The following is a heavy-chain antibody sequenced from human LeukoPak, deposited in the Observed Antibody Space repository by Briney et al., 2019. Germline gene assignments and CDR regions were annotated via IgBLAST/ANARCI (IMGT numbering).Heavy chain of an antibody. CDR1: GGSISSITYY. J-gene: IGHJ4*02. V-gene: IGHV4-39*07. CDR3: ARNSYYYDSSGYHLYYFDY. Sequence: SETLSLTCTVSGGSISSITYYWGWIRQPPGKGLEWVGHMYYRGNTFYNPSLKSRVTISVDTSKNQFSLKLSSVTAADTAVYYCARNSYYYDSSGYHLYYFDYWGQGTLVTVSS. D-gene: IGHD3-22*01. CDR2: MYYRGNT.